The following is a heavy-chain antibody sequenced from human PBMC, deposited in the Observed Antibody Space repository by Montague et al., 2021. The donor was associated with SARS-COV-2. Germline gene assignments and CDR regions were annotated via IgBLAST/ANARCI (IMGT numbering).Heavy chain of an antibody. J-gene: IGHJ3*02. CDR2: IYYSGST. Sequence: SETLSLTCTVSGGSVSSGSYYWSWIRQPPGKGLEWIGYIYYSGSTNYNPSLKSRVTISVDTSKNQFSLKLSSVTAADTAVYYCARWALMVRGVTSFDIWGQGTMVTVSS. D-gene: IGHD3-10*01. CDR1: GGSVSSGSYY. CDR3: ARWALMVRGVTSFDI. V-gene: IGHV4-61*01.